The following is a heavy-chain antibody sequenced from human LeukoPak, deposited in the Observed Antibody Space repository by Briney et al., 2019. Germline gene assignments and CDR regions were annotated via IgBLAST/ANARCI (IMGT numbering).Heavy chain of an antibody. CDR2: INPNSGGT. J-gene: IGHJ4*02. D-gene: IGHD4-11*01. V-gene: IGHV1-2*02. CDR1: GYTFTGYY. CDR3: ARARAPYSNYFRRNYYFDY. Sequence: GASVKVSCKASGYTFTGYYMHWVRQAPGQGLEWMGWINPNSGGTNYAQKFQGRVTMTRDTSISTAYMELSRLRSDDTAVYYCARARAPYSNYFRRNYYFDYWGQGTLVTVSS.